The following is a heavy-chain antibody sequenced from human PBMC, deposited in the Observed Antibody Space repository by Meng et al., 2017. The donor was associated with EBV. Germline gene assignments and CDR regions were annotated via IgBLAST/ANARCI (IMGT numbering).Heavy chain of an antibody. J-gene: IGHJ4*02. CDR3: NSGSHSPLDS. V-gene: IGHV3-23*01. Sequence: EVQLLGSGGGLVQPGGSLRLSCAASGFSFSTYAMGWVRQAPGKGLEWVSGISATSVDTYYADSVKGRFAISRDNSKNTVTLHMNILRAEDTAIYYCNSGSHSPLDSWGQGTLVTVSS. CDR1: GFSFSTYA. CDR2: ISATSVDT. D-gene: IGHD1-26*01.